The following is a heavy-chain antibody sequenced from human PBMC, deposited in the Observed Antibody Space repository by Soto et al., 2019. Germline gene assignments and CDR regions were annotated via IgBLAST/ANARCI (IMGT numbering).Heavy chain of an antibody. D-gene: IGHD2-15*01. J-gene: IGHJ4*02. CDR3: ARDDRGDFDY. Sequence: QVQLQESGPGLVKPSQTLSLTCTVSGGSISSGGYYWSWIRQHPGKGLEGIGYIYYSGSTYYNPFLKSRVTISVDTSKNQFSLELSSVTAADTAVYYCARDDRGDFDYWGQGTLVTVSS. CDR1: GGSISSGGYY. CDR2: IYYSGST. V-gene: IGHV4-31*03.